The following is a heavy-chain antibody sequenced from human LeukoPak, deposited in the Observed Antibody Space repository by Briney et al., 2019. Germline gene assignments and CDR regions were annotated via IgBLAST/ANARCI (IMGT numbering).Heavy chain of an antibody. CDR1: RFTFSTYS. CDR2: ISGRRSTI. V-gene: IGHV3-48*01. Sequence: PGGSLRLSCAASRFTFSTYSMNWVRQAPGRGLEWLSYISGRRSTIFYADSLKGRFTIFRDNAKNSLYLQMDSLRAEDTAVYYCAREGDGYRSSWGGCYYMDVWGKGTTVPVSS. J-gene: IGHJ6*03. CDR3: AREGDGYRSSWGGCYYMDV. D-gene: IGHD6-13*01.